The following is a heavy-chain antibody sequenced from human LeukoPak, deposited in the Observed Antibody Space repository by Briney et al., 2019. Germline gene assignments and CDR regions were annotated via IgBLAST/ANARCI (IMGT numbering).Heavy chain of an antibody. J-gene: IGHJ4*02. CDR2: IIGSDATT. Sequence: GGSLRLSCAASGFTFSSYAMDWVRQAPGKGLEWVSGIIGSDATTYYADSVKGRSTISRDNSKNTLYLQMNSLRAEDTAVYYCAKGTTGSYYSAQDNWGQGTLVTVSS. CDR3: AKGTTGSYYSAQDN. CDR1: GFTFSSYA. D-gene: IGHD1-26*01. V-gene: IGHV3-23*01.